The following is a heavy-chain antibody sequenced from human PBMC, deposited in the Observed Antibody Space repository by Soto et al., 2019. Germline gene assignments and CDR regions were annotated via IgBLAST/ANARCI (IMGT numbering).Heavy chain of an antibody. CDR1: GYCRTRCT. Sequence: APVNLSRKASGYCRTRCTITWMRQAPGQGLEWMGWINPYNGNTNYAQKLQGRVTMTTDTYTSTAYMELRSLSSDDTAVYYCARDPEDRRYCTTTRCDYWGQGTLVTVFS. D-gene: IGHD2-8*01. J-gene: IGHJ4*02. CDR2: INPYNGNT. CDR3: ARDPEDRRYCTTTRCDY. V-gene: IGHV1-18*01.